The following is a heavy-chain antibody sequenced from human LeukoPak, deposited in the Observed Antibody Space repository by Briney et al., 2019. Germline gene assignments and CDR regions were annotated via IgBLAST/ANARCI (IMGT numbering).Heavy chain of an antibody. CDR1: GFTFSSYA. CDR2: ISGSGGST. V-gene: IGHV3-23*01. D-gene: IGHD1-26*01. Sequence: GGSLRLSCAASGFTFSSYAMSWVRQAPGKRLEWVSAISGSGGSTYYADSVKGRFTIPRDNSKNTLYLQMNSLRAEDTAVYYCAKGWELLGEIDYWGQGTLVTVSS. CDR3: AKGWELLGEIDY. J-gene: IGHJ4*02.